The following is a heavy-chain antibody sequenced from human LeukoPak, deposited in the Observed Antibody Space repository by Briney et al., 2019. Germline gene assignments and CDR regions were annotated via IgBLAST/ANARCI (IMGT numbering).Heavy chain of an antibody. CDR3: ASQSYSGTYWYNWFDP. CDR1: GDSISSGSYY. V-gene: IGHV4-61*02. Sequence: PSETLSLTCTVSGDSISSGSYYWSWIRQPAGKGLEWIGRIYGSGRTNYNLSLKSRVTISVDTSKNQFSLKLSSVTAADTAVYYCASQSYSGTYWYNWFDPWGQGTLVTVSS. D-gene: IGHD1-26*01. CDR2: IYGSGRT. J-gene: IGHJ5*02.